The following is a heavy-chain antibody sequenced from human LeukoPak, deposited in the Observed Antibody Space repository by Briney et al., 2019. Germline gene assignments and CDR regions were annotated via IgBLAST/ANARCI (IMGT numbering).Heavy chain of an antibody. CDR1: GFTFSNAW. V-gene: IGHV3-15*01. CDR2: IKSKTDGGTT. CDR3: TTSLPYYYDSSGYFVY. D-gene: IGHD3-22*01. J-gene: IGHJ4*02. Sequence: GGSLRLSCAASGFTFSNAWMSWVRQAPGKGLEWVGRIKSKTDGGTTDYAAPVKGRFTISRDDSKNTLSLQMNSLKTEDTAVYYCTTSLPYYYDSSGYFVYWGQGTLVTVSS.